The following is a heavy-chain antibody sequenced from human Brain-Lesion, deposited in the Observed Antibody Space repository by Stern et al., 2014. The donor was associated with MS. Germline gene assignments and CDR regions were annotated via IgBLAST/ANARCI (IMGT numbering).Heavy chain of an antibody. Sequence: QLQLQESGPGLVKPSQTLSLTCTVSGGSISSGGYYLSWIRQHPGKGLEWIGYIHYSGSTSYNSALKSRVTISRDTSKNQFSLNLNSVTAADTAVYYCARVGVYVQTGWFDPWGQGALVTVSS. CDR3: ARVGVYVQTGWFDP. CDR2: IHYSGST. CDR1: GGSISSGGYY. J-gene: IGHJ5*02. D-gene: IGHD2-8*01. V-gene: IGHV4-31*03.